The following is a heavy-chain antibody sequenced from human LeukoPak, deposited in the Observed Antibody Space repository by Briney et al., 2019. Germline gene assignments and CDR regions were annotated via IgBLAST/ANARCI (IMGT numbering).Heavy chain of an antibody. CDR2: IYPGDSDT. V-gene: IGHV5-51*01. D-gene: IGHD5-18*01. Sequence: GESLKISCKDSGYSFTSYWIGWVRQMPGKGLEWMGIIYPGDSDTRYSPSFQGQVTISADKSINTAYLQWSSLKASDTAIYYCARRGEAMDPFDYWGQGTLVTISS. CDR3: ARRGEAMDPFDY. J-gene: IGHJ4*02. CDR1: GYSFTSYW.